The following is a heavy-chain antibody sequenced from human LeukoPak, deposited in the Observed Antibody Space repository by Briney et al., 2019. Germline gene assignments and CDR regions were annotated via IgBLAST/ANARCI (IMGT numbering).Heavy chain of an antibody. CDR2: IDHSDSYT. Sequence: PGESLRISSKGSGSSFTSYCISWVRQLPRKRLEWMGRIDHSDSYTNYSPYLQGHVTISGDKSISTAYLQWSSLKASDTAMYYCARGLGEVYSGGYQTRDYWGQGTLVTVSS. V-gene: IGHV5-10-1*01. D-gene: IGHD1-26*01. J-gene: IGHJ4*02. CDR1: GSSFTSYC. CDR3: ARGLGEVYSGGYQTRDY.